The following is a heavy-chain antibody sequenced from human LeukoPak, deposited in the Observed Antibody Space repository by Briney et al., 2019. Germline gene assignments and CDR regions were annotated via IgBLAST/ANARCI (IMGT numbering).Heavy chain of an antibody. CDR3: ARGNRWELLGEFDY. Sequence: GGSLRLSCAASGFTFSGYGMSWVRQAPGKGLEWVSTISGSGDSTYYADSLKGRFTISRDNSKNSLYLQMNSLRAEDTAVYYCARGNRWELLGEFDYWGQGTLVTVSS. J-gene: IGHJ4*02. CDR2: ISGSGDST. V-gene: IGHV3-23*01. D-gene: IGHD1-26*01. CDR1: GFTFSGYG.